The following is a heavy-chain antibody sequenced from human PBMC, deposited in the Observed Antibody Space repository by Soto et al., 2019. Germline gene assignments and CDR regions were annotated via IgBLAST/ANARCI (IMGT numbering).Heavy chain of an antibody. CDR2: IFFTGSA. J-gene: IGHJ6*02. CDR1: GGSVSTGSYD. V-gene: IGHV4-61*01. CDR3: SRDGHGMDV. Sequence: SETLSLTCTVSGGSVSTGSYDWSWIRQPPGKGLEWIGKIFFTGSAHYNPSLRNRVTMSVDTSKDQFSLTLTSVTAADTAVYYCSRDGHGMDVWGQGTTVTVSS.